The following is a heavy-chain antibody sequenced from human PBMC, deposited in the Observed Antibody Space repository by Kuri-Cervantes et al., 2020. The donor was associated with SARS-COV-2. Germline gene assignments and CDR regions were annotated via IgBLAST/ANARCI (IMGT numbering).Heavy chain of an antibody. J-gene: IGHJ4*02. V-gene: IGHV3-7*01. CDR1: GFTFSSYW. D-gene: IGHD5-24*01. Sequence: RGSLRLSCAASGFTFSSYWMSWVRQAPGKGLEWVANIKQDGSEKYYVDSVKGRFTISRDNAKNSLYLQMNSLRAEDTAVYYCARARMAGPFDYWGQGTLVTVSS. CDR2: IKQDGSEK. CDR3: ARARMAGPFDY.